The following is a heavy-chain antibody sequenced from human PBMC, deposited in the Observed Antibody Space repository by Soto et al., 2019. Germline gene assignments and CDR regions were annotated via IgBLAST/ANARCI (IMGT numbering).Heavy chain of an antibody. D-gene: IGHD5-18*01. Sequence: ASVKVSCKASGYTFTSYGTSWVRQAPGQGLEWMGWINAGNGNTKYSQKFQGRVTITRDTSASTAYMELSSLRSEDTAVYYCARDPGYSYGYNWGKGTLVTVSS. CDR3: ARDPGYSYGYN. CDR1: GYTFTSYG. V-gene: IGHV1-3*01. J-gene: IGHJ4*02. CDR2: INAGNGNT.